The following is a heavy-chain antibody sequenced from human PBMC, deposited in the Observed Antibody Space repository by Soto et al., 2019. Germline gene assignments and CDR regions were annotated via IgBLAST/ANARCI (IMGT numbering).Heavy chain of an antibody. Sequence: DVQLVESGGGLFQPGGSLRLSCAASGFSFSIWWMQWVRQAPGKGLVWVSRTKGDGSRTDYADSVKGRFTVSRDNAKNTVYLQVNSLRVEDTAVYYCAKDLHDAAADYWGQGTLVTVSS. D-gene: IGHD6-13*01. CDR1: GFSFSIWW. CDR3: AKDLHDAAADY. V-gene: IGHV3-74*01. CDR2: TKGDGSRT. J-gene: IGHJ4*02.